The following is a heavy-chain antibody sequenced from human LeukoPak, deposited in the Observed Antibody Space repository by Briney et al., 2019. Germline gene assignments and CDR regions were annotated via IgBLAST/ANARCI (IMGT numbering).Heavy chain of an antibody. CDR2: INPSGGST. CDR1: GYTFNTYY. D-gene: IGHD2-2*01. Sequence: ASVKVSCKASGYTFNTYYIHWVRQAPGQGLEWMGIINPSGGSTRYAEKFQGRVTMTRDTSTSTVYMELSSLRSEDTAVYYCARDRRDMRDIVVVPAAHGWFDPWGQGTLVTVSS. V-gene: IGHV1-46*02. CDR3: ARDRRDMRDIVVVPAAHGWFDP. J-gene: IGHJ5*02.